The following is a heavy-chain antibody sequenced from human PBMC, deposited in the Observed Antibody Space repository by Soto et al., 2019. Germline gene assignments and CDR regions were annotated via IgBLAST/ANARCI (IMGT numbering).Heavy chain of an antibody. J-gene: IGHJ4*02. CDR3: ARVRESAGEY. CDR1: GFTFSGFW. Sequence: EVQLVESGGGLVQPGGSLRISCTASGFTFSGFWMSWVRQAPGKGLEWVAYIKEDGSEKDYVDSVKGRFSISRDNAKNSLYLQMNSLRVEDTAIYYCARVRESAGEYWGQGTLVTVSS. D-gene: IGHD6-13*01. V-gene: IGHV3-7*01. CDR2: IKEDGSEK.